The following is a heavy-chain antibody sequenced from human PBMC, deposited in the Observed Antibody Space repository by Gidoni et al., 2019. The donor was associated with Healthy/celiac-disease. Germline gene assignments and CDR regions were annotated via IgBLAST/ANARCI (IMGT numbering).Heavy chain of an antibody. V-gene: IGHV3-48*03. Sequence: EVQLVASGGGLVQPGGSLRLCCPAHGFTFRSHEINWVRQAPGKGLEWVSYISSSGSTIYYADSVKGRFTISRDNAKNSLYLQMNSLRAEDTAVYYCARRVKDYYDSSGPEGGMDVWGQGTTVTVSS. CDR1: GFTFRSHE. CDR3: ARRVKDYYDSSGPEGGMDV. D-gene: IGHD3-22*01. J-gene: IGHJ6*02. CDR2: ISSSGSTI.